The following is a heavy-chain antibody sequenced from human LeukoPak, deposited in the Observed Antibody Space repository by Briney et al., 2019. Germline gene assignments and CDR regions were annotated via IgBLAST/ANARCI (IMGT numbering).Heavy chain of an antibody. D-gene: IGHD3-22*01. Sequence: GGSLRLSCAASGFTFSSYGMHWVRQAPGKGPEWVAVIWYDGSNKYYADSVKGRFTISRDNSKNTLYLQMNSLRAEDTAVYYCARATPSEGTYYYESSGDFDIWGQGTMVTVSS. CDR2: IWYDGSNK. CDR3: ARATPSEGTYYYESSGDFDI. J-gene: IGHJ3*02. CDR1: GFTFSSYG. V-gene: IGHV3-33*08.